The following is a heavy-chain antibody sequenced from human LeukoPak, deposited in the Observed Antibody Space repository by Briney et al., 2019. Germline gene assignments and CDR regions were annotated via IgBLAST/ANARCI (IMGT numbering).Heavy chain of an antibody. Sequence: PSEALSLTCTVSGGSIRSYYLSWIRQPPGKGLEWIGYIYYSGGTNYNPSLKSRVTISVDTSKNQFSLKLTSVTAADTAVYYCARLGTGGPLNWFDPWGQGTLVTVSS. CDR2: IYYSGGT. V-gene: IGHV4-59*08. J-gene: IGHJ5*02. CDR3: ARLGTGGPLNWFDP. CDR1: GGSIRSYY. D-gene: IGHD3-16*01.